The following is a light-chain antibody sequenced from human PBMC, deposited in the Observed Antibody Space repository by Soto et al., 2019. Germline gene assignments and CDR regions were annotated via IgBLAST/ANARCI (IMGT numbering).Light chain of an antibody. CDR1: SSDVGGFNY. CDR2: DVS. J-gene: IGLJ1*01. CDR3: ASYTTSSTYV. Sequence: QSALTQPASVSGSPGQSIAISCTGTSSDVGGFNYVSWYQQHPGKAPKFMIYDVSSRPSGVSDRFSGSKSGNTASLTISGLQAEDKADYYCASYTTSSTYVFGTGTKVTV. V-gene: IGLV2-14*03.